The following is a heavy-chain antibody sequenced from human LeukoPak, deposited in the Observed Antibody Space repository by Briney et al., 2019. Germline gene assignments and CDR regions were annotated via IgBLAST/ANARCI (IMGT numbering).Heavy chain of an antibody. CDR3: ARDLGPNWFDP. Sequence: GSLRLSCAASGFTISSNYMSWVRQAPGKGLEWVSDIYSGGSTYYADSLKGRFTISRDNSKNTLYLQMNRLTAEATAVYYCARDLGPNWFDPWGQGTLVTVSS. D-gene: IGHD7-27*01. CDR2: IYSGGST. CDR1: GFTISSNY. V-gene: IGHV3-53*01. J-gene: IGHJ5*02.